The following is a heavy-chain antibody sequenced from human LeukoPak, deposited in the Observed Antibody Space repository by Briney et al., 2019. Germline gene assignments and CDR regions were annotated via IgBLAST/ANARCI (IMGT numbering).Heavy chain of an antibody. CDR3: ARDLGTAKTRYMSWDYYYYYREV. D-gene: IGHD5-18*01. J-gene: IGHJ6*03. Sequence: SVKVSCKASGGTFSSYAISWVRQAPGQGLEWMGGIIPIFGTANYAQKFQGRVTITTDESTSTAYMELRSLRSEDTDVYYCARDLGTAKTRYMSWDYYYYYREVWGKGTTVTVSS. CDR2: IIPIFGTA. V-gene: IGHV1-69*05. CDR1: GGTFSSYA.